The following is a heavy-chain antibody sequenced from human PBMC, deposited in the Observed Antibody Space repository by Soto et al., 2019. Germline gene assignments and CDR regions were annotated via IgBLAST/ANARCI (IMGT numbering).Heavy chain of an antibody. CDR2: ISSSSTGI. CDR3: ARVDSGSYYAFDY. V-gene: IGHV3-48*02. J-gene: IGHJ4*02. CDR1: VFTFSIYS. Sequence: PGGALGLCCAASVFTFSIYSMNWVGQAPGKGLDWVSYISSSSTGIFYADSVKGRFTISRDNAKNSLYLQMNSLSDEDTAVYYCARVDSGSYYAFDYWGQGTMVTVSS. D-gene: IGHD1-26*01.